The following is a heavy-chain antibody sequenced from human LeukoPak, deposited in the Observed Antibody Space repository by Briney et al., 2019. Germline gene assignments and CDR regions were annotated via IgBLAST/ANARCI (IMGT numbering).Heavy chain of an antibody. V-gene: IGHV1-69*13. CDR1: GGTFSSYA. CDR3: ARAGPEPKLRLFDY. CDR2: IIPIFGTA. J-gene: IGHJ4*02. D-gene: IGHD1-14*01. Sequence: SVKVSCKASGGTFSSYAISWVRQAPGQGLEWMGGIIPIFGTANYAQKFQGRVTITADESTSTAYMELSSLKSKDTAVYYCARAGPEPKLRLFDYWGQGTLVTVSS.